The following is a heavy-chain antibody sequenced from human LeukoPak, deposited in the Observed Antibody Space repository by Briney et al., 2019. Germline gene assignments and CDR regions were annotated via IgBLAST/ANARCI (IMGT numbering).Heavy chain of an antibody. D-gene: IGHD6-13*01. CDR1: GCTFSSYG. Sequence: GGSLRLSCAASGCTFSSYGMHWVRQAPGKGLEWVAVISYDGSNKYYADSVKGRFTISRDNSKNTLYLQMNSLRAEDTAVYYCAKVTAAGPTDYWGQGTLVTVSS. V-gene: IGHV3-30*18. CDR3: AKVTAAGPTDY. J-gene: IGHJ4*02. CDR2: ISYDGSNK.